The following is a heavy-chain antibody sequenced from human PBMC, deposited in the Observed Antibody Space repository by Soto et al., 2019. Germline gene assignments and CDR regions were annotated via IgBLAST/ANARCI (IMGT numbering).Heavy chain of an antibody. CDR3: ARKDYADYGWFDP. CDR1: GGSISSSKW. J-gene: IGHJ5*02. CDR2: IYHSGGT. D-gene: IGHD4-17*01. Sequence: QVQLQESGPGLVKPSGTLSLTCGVSGGSISSSKWWSWVRQPPGKGLEWIGEIYHSGGTNYNSSLKSRVTISVDKSKNQFSLKLSSVTAADTALYYCARKDYADYGWFDPWGQGTLVTVSS. V-gene: IGHV4-4*02.